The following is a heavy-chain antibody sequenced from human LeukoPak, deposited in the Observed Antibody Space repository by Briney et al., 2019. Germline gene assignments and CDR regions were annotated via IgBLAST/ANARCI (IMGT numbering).Heavy chain of an antibody. J-gene: IGHJ6*04. D-gene: IGHD1-26*01. CDR3: ARLLNTPLLYYYGMDV. V-gene: IGHV4-59*01. CDR2: IYYSGST. Sequence: PSETLSLTCTVSGGSISSYYWSWIRQPPGKGLEWIGYIYYSGSTNYNPSLKSRVTISVDTSKNQFSLELSSVTAADTAVYYCARLLNTPLLYYYGMDVWGKGTTVAVSS. CDR1: GGSISSYY.